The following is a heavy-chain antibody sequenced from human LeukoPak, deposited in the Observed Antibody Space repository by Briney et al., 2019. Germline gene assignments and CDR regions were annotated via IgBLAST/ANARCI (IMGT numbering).Heavy chain of an antibody. Sequence: ASVKVSCKASGYTFTNYDINWVRQAPGQGLEWMGGIIPIFGTANYAQKFQGRVTITADKSTSTAYMELSSLRSEDTAVYYCARVEGEVAVAGKTRKYYFDYWGQGTLVTVSS. CDR2: IIPIFGTA. CDR3: ARVEGEVAVAGKTRKYYFDY. D-gene: IGHD6-19*01. V-gene: IGHV1-69*06. CDR1: GYTFTNYD. J-gene: IGHJ4*02.